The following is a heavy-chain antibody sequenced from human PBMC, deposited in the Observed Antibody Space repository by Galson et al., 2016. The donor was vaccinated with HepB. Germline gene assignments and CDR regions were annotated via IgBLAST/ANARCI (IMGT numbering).Heavy chain of an antibody. CDR3: ARDQPQSDKWNDEGEHYDYFYGMDV. CDR2: TYYRSKWYN. Sequence: CAISGDSVSSTSATWNWIRQSPSRGLEWLGRTYYRSKWYNDYAVAVRSRINFKPDTSKNQFSLQLNSATPEDTAVYYCARDQPQSDKWNDEGEHYDYFYGMDVWGQGTLVTVSS. D-gene: IGHD1-1*01. J-gene: IGHJ6*02. V-gene: IGHV6-1*01. CDR1: GDSVSSTSAT.